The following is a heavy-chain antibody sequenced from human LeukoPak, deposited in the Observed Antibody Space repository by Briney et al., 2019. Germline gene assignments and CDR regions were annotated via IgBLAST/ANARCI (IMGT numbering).Heavy chain of an antibody. CDR2: INHSGST. V-gene: IGHV4-34*01. CDR1: GGSFSGYY. CDR3: ARGIGFDY. Sequence: SETLSLTCAVYGGSFSGYYWSWIRQPPGKGLEWIGEINHSGSTNYNPSLKSRVTISVDTSKNQFSLKLSSVTAADTAVYYCARGIGFDYWGQGTLVTVSS. J-gene: IGHJ4*02. D-gene: IGHD3-10*01.